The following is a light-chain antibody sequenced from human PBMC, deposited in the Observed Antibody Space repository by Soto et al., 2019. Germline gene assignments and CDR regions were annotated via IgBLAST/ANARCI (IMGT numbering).Light chain of an antibody. CDR1: SSEVGGYNY. CDR3: SSYTTSSTHWV. Sequence: QSALTQPASVSGSPGQSITISCTGTSSEVGGYNYVSWYQQNPGKAPKLKIYEVSNRPSGVSNRFSGSKSGNTASLTISGLQGEDEADYYCSSYTTSSTHWVFGGGTKLTVL. CDR2: EVS. V-gene: IGLV2-14*01. J-gene: IGLJ3*02.